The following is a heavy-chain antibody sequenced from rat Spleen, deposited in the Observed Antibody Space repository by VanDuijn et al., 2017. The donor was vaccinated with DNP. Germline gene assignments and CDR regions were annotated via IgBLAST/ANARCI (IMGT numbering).Heavy chain of an antibody. J-gene: IGHJ2*01. D-gene: IGHD1-9*01. V-gene: IGHV5-7*01. CDR1: GFTFNDYN. CDR3: TTESTYYGYFDY. Sequence: EVQLVESGGGLVQPGRSLKLSCAASGFTFNDYNMAWVRQAPEKGLEWVATISFDGSTTYYRDSVKGRFTISRDNAKSTLYLQMDSLRSEDTATYYCTTESTYYGYFDYWGQGVMVPVSS. CDR2: ISFDGSTT.